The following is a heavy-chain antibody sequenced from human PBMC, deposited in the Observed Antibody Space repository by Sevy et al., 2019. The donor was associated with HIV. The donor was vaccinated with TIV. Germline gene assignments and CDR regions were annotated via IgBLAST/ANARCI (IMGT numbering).Heavy chain of an antibody. CDR3: ARDPEMIAPLYDFWSGSPSYGTHYYGMDV. CDR1: GFTFSSYS. Sequence: GGSLRLSCAASGFTFSSYSMNWVRQAPGKGLEWVSSISSSSSYIYYADSVKGRFTISRDNAKNSLYLQMNGLRAEDSAVYYCARDPEMIAPLYDFWSGSPSYGTHYYGMDVWGQGTTVTVSS. J-gene: IGHJ6*02. V-gene: IGHV3-21*01. D-gene: IGHD3-3*01. CDR2: ISSSSSYI.